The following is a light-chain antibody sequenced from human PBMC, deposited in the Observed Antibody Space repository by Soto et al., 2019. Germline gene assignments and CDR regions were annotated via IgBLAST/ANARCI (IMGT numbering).Light chain of an antibody. CDR3: SSYTSSRIDYV. CDR2: EVS. CDR1: SSDVGGYNY. Sequence: QSALTQPASVSGSPGQSITISCTGTSSDVGGYNYVSWYQQHPGKAPKLMIYEVSNRPSGVSNRFSGSKSGNTASLTISGIQEEDEADYYCSSYTSSRIDYVFGTGTKVTVL. J-gene: IGLJ1*01. V-gene: IGLV2-14*01.